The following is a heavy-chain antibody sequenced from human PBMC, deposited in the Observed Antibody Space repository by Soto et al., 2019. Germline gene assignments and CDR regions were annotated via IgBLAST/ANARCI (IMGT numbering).Heavy chain of an antibody. CDR1: GYTFTGYY. CDR2: MNPNSGDT. J-gene: IGHJ4*02. V-gene: IGHV1-8*02. Sequence: ASVKVSCKASGYTFTGYYMHWVRQAPGQGLEWMGWMNPNSGDTDYAQKFQGRVTMTRNTSISTAYMELSSLRSEDTAVYYCARERGGYSDYWGQGTLVTV. D-gene: IGHD5-12*01. CDR3: ARERGGYSDY.